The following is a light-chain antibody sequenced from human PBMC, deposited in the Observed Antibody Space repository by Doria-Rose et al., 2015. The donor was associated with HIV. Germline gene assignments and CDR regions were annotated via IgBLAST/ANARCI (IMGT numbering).Light chain of an antibody. V-gene: IGLV3-25*03. Sequence: VVTQPPSVSVSPGQTARITCSGDALPKQYAYWYQQKPGQAPVLVIYKDSERPSGIPERFSGSSSGTTVTLTISGVQAEDEADYYCQSADSSGTYVVFGGGTKLTVL. CDR3: QSADSSGTYVV. CDR1: ALPKQY. J-gene: IGLJ2*01. CDR2: KDS.